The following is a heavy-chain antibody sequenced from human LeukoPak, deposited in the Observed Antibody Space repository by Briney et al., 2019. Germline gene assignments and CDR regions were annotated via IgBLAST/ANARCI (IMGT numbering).Heavy chain of an antibody. CDR2: IISIFGTT. Sequence: SVKVSCKASGGTFINYAISWVRQAPGQGLEWVGRIISIFGTTNYAQKFQGRVTITTDESTSTTYMELSSLRSEDTAVYYCARGGEANYYDTSGYYVYYYWGQGTLVTVSS. D-gene: IGHD3-22*01. CDR3: ARGGEANYYDTSGYYVYYY. J-gene: IGHJ4*02. V-gene: IGHV1-69*05. CDR1: GGTFINYA.